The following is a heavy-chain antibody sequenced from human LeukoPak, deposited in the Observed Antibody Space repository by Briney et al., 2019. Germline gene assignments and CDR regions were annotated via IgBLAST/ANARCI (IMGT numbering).Heavy chain of an antibody. D-gene: IGHD2-2*01. CDR2: INHSGST. J-gene: IGHJ6*04. Sequence: SETLSLTCAVYGGSFSGYYWSWIRQPPGKGLEWIGEINHSGSTNYNPSLKSRVTISVDTSKNQFSLKLSSVTAADTAVYYCAVRGRRVPAAISYYYGMDVWGKGTTVTVSS. V-gene: IGHV4-34*01. CDR3: AVRGRRVPAAISYYYGMDV. CDR1: GGSFSGYY.